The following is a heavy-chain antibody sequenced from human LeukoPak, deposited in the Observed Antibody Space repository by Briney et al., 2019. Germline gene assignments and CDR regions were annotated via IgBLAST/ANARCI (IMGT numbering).Heavy chain of an antibody. CDR1: GCTFSSYC. CDR3: AASYSSGWPVYYSYGMDV. CDR2: ISSSGSTI. Sequence: PGGSLRLSCAASGCTFSSYCVSWVRQAPGKGLEWVSYISSSGSTIYYADSVKGRFTISRDNAKNSLYLQMNSLRAEDTAVYYCAASYSSGWPVYYSYGMDVWGQGTTVTVSS. V-gene: IGHV3-48*04. J-gene: IGHJ6*02. D-gene: IGHD6-19*01.